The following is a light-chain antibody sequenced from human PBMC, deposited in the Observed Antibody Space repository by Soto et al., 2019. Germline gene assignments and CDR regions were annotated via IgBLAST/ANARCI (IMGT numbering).Light chain of an antibody. J-gene: IGKJ3*01. Sequence: EIVLTQSPGTLSLSPGERATLSCRASQSVSSSYLAWYQQKPGQAPRLLIYGASSRATGIPDRFGGSGSGTDFTLTISRLEPEDFAVYYCQQFHDWPMTFGPGTKVDIK. CDR1: QSVSSSY. V-gene: IGKV3-20*01. CDR2: GAS. CDR3: QQFHDWPMT.